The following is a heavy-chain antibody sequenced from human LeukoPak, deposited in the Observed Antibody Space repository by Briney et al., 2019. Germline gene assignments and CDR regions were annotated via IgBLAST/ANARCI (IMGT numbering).Heavy chain of an antibody. CDR1: GFTFDDYA. V-gene: IGHV3-9*03. Sequence: GGSLRLSCAASGFTFDDYAMHWVRQVPGKGLEWVSGISWNSGSIGYVDSVKGRFTISRDNAKNSLYLQMNSLRAEDMALYYCAKGSSHKRTDYMDVWGKGTTVTVSS. CDR2: ISWNSGSI. J-gene: IGHJ6*03. CDR3: AKGSSHKRTDYMDV. D-gene: IGHD6-13*01.